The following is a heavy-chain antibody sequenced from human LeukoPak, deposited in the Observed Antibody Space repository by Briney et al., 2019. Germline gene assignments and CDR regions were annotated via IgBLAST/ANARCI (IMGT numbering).Heavy chain of an antibody. D-gene: IGHD6-13*01. J-gene: IGHJ4*02. CDR1: GGSVSSDSTT. CDR3: TRAGYSRTWYAYFDS. V-gene: IGHV6-1*01. CDR2: TYYRSKWYN. Sequence: SQTLSLTCAISGGSVSSDSTTWNWIRQSPSRGLEGLGRTYYRSKWYNDYAVSVKSRITINPDTSKNQFSLQLNSVTPEDTAVYYCTRAGYSRTWYAYFDSWGQGTLVTVSS.